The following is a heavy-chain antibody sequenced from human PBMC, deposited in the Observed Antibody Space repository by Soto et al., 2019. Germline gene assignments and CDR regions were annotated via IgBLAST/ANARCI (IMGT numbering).Heavy chain of an antibody. CDR2: INPNSGGT. Sequence: QVQLVQSGAEVKKPGASVKVSCKASGYTFTGYYMHWVRQAPGQGLEWMGWINPNSGGTNYAQKFQGRVTMTRDPSISTAYMELSRLRSDDTAVYYCARDLHRIAARRNYYFDYWGQVTLVTVSS. V-gene: IGHV1-2*02. CDR1: GYTFTGYY. CDR3: ARDLHRIAARRNYYFDY. D-gene: IGHD6-6*01. J-gene: IGHJ4*02.